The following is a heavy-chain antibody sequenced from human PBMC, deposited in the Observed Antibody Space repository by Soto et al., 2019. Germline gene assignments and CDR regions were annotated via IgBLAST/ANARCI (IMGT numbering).Heavy chain of an antibody. CDR2: ISYDGSNK. J-gene: IGHJ4*02. Sequence: GGSLRLSCAASGFTFSSYGMHWVRQAPGKGLEWVAVISYDGSNKYYADSVKGRFTISRDNSKNTLYLQMNSLRAEDTAVYYCAKEGGYNSYYFDYWGQGTLVTRLL. D-gene: IGHD5-12*01. V-gene: IGHV3-30*18. CDR3: AKEGGYNSYYFDY. CDR1: GFTFSSYG.